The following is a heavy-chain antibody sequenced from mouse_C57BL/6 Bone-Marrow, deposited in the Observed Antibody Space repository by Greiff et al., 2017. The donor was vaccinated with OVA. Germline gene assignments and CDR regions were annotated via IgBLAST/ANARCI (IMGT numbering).Heavy chain of an antibody. CDR2: ISSGSSTI. CDR3: ARGSYYGSSYDY. J-gene: IGHJ2*01. V-gene: IGHV5-17*01. D-gene: IGHD1-1*01. CDR1: GFTFSDYG. Sequence: DVHLVESGGGLVKPGGSLKLSCAASGFTFSDYGMHWVRQAPEKGLKWVAYISSGSSTIYYADTVKGRFTISRDNAKNTLFLQMTSLRSEDTAMYYCARGSYYGSSYDYWGQGTTLTVSS.